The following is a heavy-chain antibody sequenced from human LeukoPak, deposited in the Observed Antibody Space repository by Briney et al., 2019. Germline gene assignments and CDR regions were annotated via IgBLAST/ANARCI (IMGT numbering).Heavy chain of an antibody. J-gene: IGHJ4*02. CDR1: GYSISSGYY. V-gene: IGHV4-38-2*01. CDR2: IYHSGST. CDR3: ARLLMVYERYFDY. D-gene: IGHD2-8*01. Sequence: PSETLSLTCAVSGYSISSGYYWGWIRQPPGKGLEWIGSIYHSGSTYYNPSLESRVTISVDTSKNQFSLKLSSVTAADTAVYYCARLLMVYERYFDYWGQGTLVTVSS.